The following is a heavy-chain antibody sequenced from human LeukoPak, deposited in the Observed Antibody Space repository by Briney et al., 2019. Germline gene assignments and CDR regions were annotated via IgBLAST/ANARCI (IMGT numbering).Heavy chain of an antibody. Sequence: GGSLRLSCAASGFTFSSYGMHWVRQAPGKGLEWVAVISYDGSNKYYADSVKGRFTISRDNSKNTLYLQMNSLRAEDTAVYYCAKVTSMAAFNWFDPWGQGTLVTVSS. D-gene: IGHD2/OR15-2a*01. V-gene: IGHV3-30*18. CDR2: ISYDGSNK. CDR3: AKVTSMAAFNWFDP. CDR1: GFTFSSYG. J-gene: IGHJ5*02.